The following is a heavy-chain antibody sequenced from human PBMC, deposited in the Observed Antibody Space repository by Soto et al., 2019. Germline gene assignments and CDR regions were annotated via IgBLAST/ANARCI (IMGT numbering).Heavy chain of an antibody. V-gene: IGHV1-8*01. Sequence: GASVKVSCKASGYTFISYDIHWVRQATGQGLEWMGWMNPNNGNTVYAQKFQGRVTMTRNTSISTVYMELGSLRSEDTAVYFCARAFWGYCSGGTCPSWFDPWGQGTLVTVSS. J-gene: IGHJ5*02. D-gene: IGHD2-15*01. CDR2: MNPNNGNT. CDR3: ARAFWGYCSGGTCPSWFDP. CDR1: GYTFISYD.